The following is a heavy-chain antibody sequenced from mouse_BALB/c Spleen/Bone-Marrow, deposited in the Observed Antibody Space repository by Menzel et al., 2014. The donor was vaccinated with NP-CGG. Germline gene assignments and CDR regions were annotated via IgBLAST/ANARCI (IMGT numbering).Heavy chain of an antibody. CDR2: IWRGGST. Sequence: QVQLQQSGPSLVQPSQSLSITCTVSGFSLTSYGVHWVRPSPGKGLEWLGVIWRGGSTDYNAAFMSRLSITKDNSRSQVFFKMNSLQADDTAIYYCAKNNKYGNYGGLDAMDYWGQGTSVTVSS. D-gene: IGHD2-10*02. J-gene: IGHJ4*01. CDR1: GFSLTSYG. CDR3: AKNNKYGNYGGLDAMDY. V-gene: IGHV2-5-1*01.